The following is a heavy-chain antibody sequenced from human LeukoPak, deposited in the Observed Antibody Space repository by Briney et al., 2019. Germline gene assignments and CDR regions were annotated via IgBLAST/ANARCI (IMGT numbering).Heavy chain of an antibody. J-gene: IGHJ4*02. CDR3: ARLGYSGYDFNDYFDY. D-gene: IGHD5-12*01. Sequence: PSETLSLTCAVYGGSFSGYYWSWIRQPPGKGLEWIGEINHSGSTNYNPSLKSRVTISVDTSKNQFSLKLSSVTAADTAVYYCARLGYSGYDFNDYFDYWGQGTLVTVSS. CDR2: INHSGST. V-gene: IGHV4-34*01. CDR1: GGSFSGYY.